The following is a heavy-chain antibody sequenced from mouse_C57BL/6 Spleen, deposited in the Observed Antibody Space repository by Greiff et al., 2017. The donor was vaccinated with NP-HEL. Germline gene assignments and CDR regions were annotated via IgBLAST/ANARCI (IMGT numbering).Heavy chain of an antibody. Sequence: EVQLVESEGGLVQPGSSMKLSCTASGFTFSDYYMAWVRQVPEKGLEWVANINYDGSSTYYLDSLKSRFIISRDNAKNILYLQMSSLKSEDTATYYCARDKGLLLYFDYWGQGTTLTVSS. J-gene: IGHJ2*01. CDR3: ARDKGLLLYFDY. CDR2: INYDGSST. D-gene: IGHD2-3*01. V-gene: IGHV5-16*01. CDR1: GFTFSDYY.